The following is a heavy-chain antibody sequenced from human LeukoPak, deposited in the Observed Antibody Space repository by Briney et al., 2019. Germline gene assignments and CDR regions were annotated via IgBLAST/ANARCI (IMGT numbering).Heavy chain of an antibody. CDR2: ISGSGGSI. D-gene: IGHD3-3*01. CDR1: GFTFSSYA. V-gene: IGHV3-23*01. Sequence: PGGSLRLSCAASGFTFSSYAMSWVRQAPGKGLEWVSAISGSGGSIYYADSVKGRFTISRDNSKNTLYLQMNSLRAEDTAVYYCAKKKRITIFGVVIMGTNYFDYWGQGTLVTVSS. CDR3: AKKKRITIFGVVIMGTNYFDY. J-gene: IGHJ4*01.